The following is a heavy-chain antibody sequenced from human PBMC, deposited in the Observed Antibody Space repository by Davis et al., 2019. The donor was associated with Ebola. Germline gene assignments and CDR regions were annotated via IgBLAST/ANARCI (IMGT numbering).Heavy chain of an antibody. CDR2: ISSSGSTK. CDR1: GFTFSDYY. D-gene: IGHD2-21*01. Sequence: PGGSLRLSCATSGFTFSDYYMSWIRQAPGKGLEWVSYISSSGSTKYYADSVKGRFTISRDNAKNSLFLQMNSLTAEDTALYYCAREAPFCGGDCLDYWGQGTLVTVSS. V-gene: IGHV3-11*04. CDR3: AREAPFCGGDCLDY. J-gene: IGHJ4*02.